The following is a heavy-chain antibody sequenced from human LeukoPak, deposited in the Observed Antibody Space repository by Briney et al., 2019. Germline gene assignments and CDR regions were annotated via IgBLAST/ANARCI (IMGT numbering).Heavy chain of an antibody. CDR2: ISSSGSTI. J-gene: IGHJ3*02. CDR3: ARDRVRSSSWYPTDAFDI. D-gene: IGHD6-13*01. V-gene: IGHV3-11*04. CDR1: GFTFSDYY. Sequence: PGGSLRLSCAASGFTFSDYYMSWIRQAPGKGLEWVSYISSSGSTIYYADSVKGRFTISRDNAKNSLYLQMNSLRAEDTAVYYCARDRVRSSSWYPTDAFDIWGQGTMVTVSS.